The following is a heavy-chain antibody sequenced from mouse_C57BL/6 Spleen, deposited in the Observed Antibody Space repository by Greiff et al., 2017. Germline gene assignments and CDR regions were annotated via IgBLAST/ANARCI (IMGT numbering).Heavy chain of an antibody. CDR1: GYAFSSYW. J-gene: IGHJ1*03. V-gene: IGHV1-80*01. CDR3: GEGSSPWYFDV. D-gene: IGHD1-1*01. Sequence: VQVVESGAELVKPGASVKISCKASGYAFSSYWMNWVKQRPGKGLEWIGQIYPGDGDTNYNGKFKGKATLTADKSSSTAYMQLSSLTSEDSAVYCCGEGSSPWYFDVWGTGTTVTVSS. CDR2: IYPGDGDT.